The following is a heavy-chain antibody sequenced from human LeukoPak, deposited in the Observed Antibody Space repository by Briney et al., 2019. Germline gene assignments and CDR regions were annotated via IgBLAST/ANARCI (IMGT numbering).Heavy chain of an antibody. CDR2: IYHSGTT. D-gene: IGHD5-24*01. CDR1: GGSISSGGTY. Sequence: PSETLSLTCSVSGGSISSGGTYWSWIRQPPGMGLEWIGYIYHSGTTLYNPSPKSRVTMSIDRSKKQVSLKLSSVTAADTAVYYCARTRSDGYNYFYYYYMDVWGTGTTVTVSS. J-gene: IGHJ6*03. V-gene: IGHV4-30-2*01. CDR3: ARTRSDGYNYFYYYYMDV.